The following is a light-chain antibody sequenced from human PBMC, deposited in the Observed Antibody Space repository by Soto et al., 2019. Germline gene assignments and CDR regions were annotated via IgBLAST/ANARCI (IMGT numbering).Light chain of an antibody. CDR1: SSDVGGYDF. CDR2: DVS. Sequence: QSVLTQPASVSGSPGQSITISCTGTSSDVGGYDFVSWYQQHPGKAPKLMIYDVSNRPSGVSNRFSGSKSGNTASLTISGLQAEDEAEYYCSSFRSGSTLIFGGGTKVTV. CDR3: SSFRSGSTLI. V-gene: IGLV2-14*01. J-gene: IGLJ2*01.